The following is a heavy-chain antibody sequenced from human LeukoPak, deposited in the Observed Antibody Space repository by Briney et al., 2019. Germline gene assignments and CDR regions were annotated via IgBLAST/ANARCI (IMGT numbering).Heavy chain of an antibody. CDR3: ATGIRPPSYSNYVSIGYYYMDV. Sequence: SVKVSCKASGGTFSSYAISWVRQAPGQGLEWMGGIIPIFGTANYAQKFQGRVTITTDESTSTAYMELGSLRSEDTAVYYCATGIRPPSYSNYVSIGYYYMDVWGKGTTVTVSS. CDR1: GGTFSSYA. CDR2: IIPIFGTA. V-gene: IGHV1-69*05. D-gene: IGHD4-11*01. J-gene: IGHJ6*03.